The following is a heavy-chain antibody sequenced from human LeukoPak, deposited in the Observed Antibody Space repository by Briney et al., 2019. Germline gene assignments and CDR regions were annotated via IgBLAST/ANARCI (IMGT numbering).Heavy chain of an antibody. CDR2: IYHSGST. CDR3: ARDTGPLDY. CDR1: GGSISSGGYS. D-gene: IGHD1-14*01. V-gene: IGHV4-30-2*01. J-gene: IGHJ4*02. Sequence: PSETLSLTCAVSGGSISSGGYSWSWIRQPPGKGLEWIGYIYHSGSTYYNPSLKSRVTISVDRSKNQFSLKLSSVTAADTAVYYCARDTGPLDYWGQGTLVTVSS.